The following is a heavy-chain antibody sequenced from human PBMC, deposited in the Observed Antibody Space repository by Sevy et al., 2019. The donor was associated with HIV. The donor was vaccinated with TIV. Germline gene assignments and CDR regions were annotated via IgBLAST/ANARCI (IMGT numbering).Heavy chain of an antibody. D-gene: IGHD3-16*01. Sequence: SETLSLTCTVSGGSISSGDYYWSWIRQPPGKGLEWIGYIYYSGSTYYNPSLKSRVTISVDTSKNQFSLKLSSVTAADMAVYYCARGLPGDGVDYWGQGTLVTVSS. CDR3: ARGLPGDGVDY. J-gene: IGHJ4*02. CDR1: GGSISSGDYY. V-gene: IGHV4-30-4*01. CDR2: IYYSGST.